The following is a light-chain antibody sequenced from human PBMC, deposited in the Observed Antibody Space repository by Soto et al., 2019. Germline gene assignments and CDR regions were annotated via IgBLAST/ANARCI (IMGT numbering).Light chain of an antibody. CDR1: QSVISSY. V-gene: IGKV3-20*01. Sequence: EIVLTQSPGTLSLSPGETATLSCRSSQSVISSYLAWYQQKPGQTPRLLIFGTSIRATGIPDRISGSGSGTDFSLTISRLEPEDFAVYYCQQYGNSVPFTFGQGTKLEIK. CDR2: GTS. J-gene: IGKJ2*01. CDR3: QQYGNSVPFT.